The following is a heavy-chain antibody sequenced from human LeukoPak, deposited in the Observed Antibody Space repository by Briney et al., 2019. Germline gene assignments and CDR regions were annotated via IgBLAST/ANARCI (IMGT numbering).Heavy chain of an antibody. CDR1: GYSFSIYW. Sequence: GESLKISCKGSGYSFSIYWIGWVRQMPGKGLEWMGLIYPGDSDTRYSPSFQGQVTISADKSITTAYLQWRSLQASDSAMYYCAKLGYCTNGICYSLDSWGKGTLVTVSS. J-gene: IGHJ4*02. CDR3: AKLGYCTNGICYSLDS. V-gene: IGHV5-51*01. CDR2: IYPGDSDT. D-gene: IGHD2-8*01.